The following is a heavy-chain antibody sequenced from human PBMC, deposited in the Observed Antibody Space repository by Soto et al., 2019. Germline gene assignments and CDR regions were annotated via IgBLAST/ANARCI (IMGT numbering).Heavy chain of an antibody. D-gene: IGHD6-6*01. CDR1: GGSISSYY. V-gene: IGHV4-59*01. CDR2: IYYSGST. Sequence: QVQLQESGPGLVKPSETLSLTCTVSGGSISSYYWSWIRQPPGQGLEWIGYIYYSGSTNYNPSLQSRVTISVDTSKNQFSLKLSSVTAADTAVYYCARSIAARVVFGSRWFDPWGQGTLVTVAA. CDR3: ARSIAARVVFGSRWFDP. J-gene: IGHJ5*02.